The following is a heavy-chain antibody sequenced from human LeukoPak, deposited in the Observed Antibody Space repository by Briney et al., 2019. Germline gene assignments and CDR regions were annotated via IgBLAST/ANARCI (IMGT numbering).Heavy chain of an antibody. CDR3: ARHVTISGPYDASDI. V-gene: IGHV4-59*08. Sequence: SETLSLTCTVSGDYISSYYWSWIRQPPGRGLEWIGYIYYSGGTDYNPSLKSRVTISVDTSKNQFSLKLRSVTAADTAVYYCARHVTISGPYDASDIWGQGTMVTVSP. CDR2: IYYSGGT. J-gene: IGHJ3*02. CDR1: GDYISSYY. D-gene: IGHD5-24*01.